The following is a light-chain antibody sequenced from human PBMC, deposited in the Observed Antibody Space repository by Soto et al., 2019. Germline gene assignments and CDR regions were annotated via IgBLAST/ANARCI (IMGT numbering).Light chain of an antibody. CDR1: SSDVGGYNY. J-gene: IGLJ1*01. V-gene: IGLV2-14*03. CDR2: EVN. CDR3: LSYTSTSSPYV. Sequence: QSVLTQSASVSGSPGQSITLSCTGSSSDVGGYNYVSWYQQHPGKAPKLIIYEVNHRPSGISHRFSGSKSGNTASLTISGLQAEDEADYYCLSYTSTSSPYVFGTGTKVTVL.